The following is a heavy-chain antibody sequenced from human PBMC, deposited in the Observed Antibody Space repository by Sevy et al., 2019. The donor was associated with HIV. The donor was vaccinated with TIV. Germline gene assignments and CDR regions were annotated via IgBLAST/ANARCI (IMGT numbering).Heavy chain of an antibody. J-gene: IGHJ2*01. V-gene: IGHV4-34*01. Sequence: SETLSLTCAVSGGSFSGYSWDWIRQPPGKGLEWIGEVTHSGSTNYNPCLKSRVTISVDTSKNQFSLKLNFVTAADTAVYYCARGGDGVVPSPIIGLGPWTKYWYFDLWGRRTLVTVSS. D-gene: IGHD3-3*01. CDR1: GGSFSGYS. CDR2: VTHSGST. CDR3: ARGGDGVVPSPIIGLGPWTKYWYFDL.